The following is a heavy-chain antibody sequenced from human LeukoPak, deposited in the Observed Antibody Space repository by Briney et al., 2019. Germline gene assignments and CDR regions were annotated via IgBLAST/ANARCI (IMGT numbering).Heavy chain of an antibody. D-gene: IGHD2-21*02. CDR3: AKGSRYCGGDCQYYFDY. J-gene: IGHJ4*02. CDR1: GFTFSSYA. CDR2: ISGSGGST. Sequence: PGGSLRLSCAASGFTFSSYAMSWVRQAPGKGLEWVSAISGSGGSTYYADSVKGRLTISRDNSKNTLYLQMNSLRAEDTAVYYCAKGSRYCGGDCQYYFDYWGQGTLVTVSS. V-gene: IGHV3-23*01.